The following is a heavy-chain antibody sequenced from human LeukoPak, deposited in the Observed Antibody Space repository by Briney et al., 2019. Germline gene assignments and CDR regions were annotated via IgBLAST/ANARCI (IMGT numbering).Heavy chain of an antibody. Sequence: SVKVSCKASGGTFSSYAISWVRQAPGQGLEWMGGIIPIFGTANYAQKFQGRVTITADESTSIAYMELSSLRSEDTAVYYCARKDYGGNSARSFDYWGQGTLVTVSS. V-gene: IGHV1-69*13. J-gene: IGHJ4*02. CDR3: ARKDYGGNSARSFDY. CDR2: IIPIFGTA. CDR1: GGTFSSYA. D-gene: IGHD4-23*01.